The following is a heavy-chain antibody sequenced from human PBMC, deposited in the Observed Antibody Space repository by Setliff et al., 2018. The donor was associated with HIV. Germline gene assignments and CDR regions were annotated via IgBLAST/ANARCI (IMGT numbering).Heavy chain of an antibody. V-gene: IGHV5-51*01. D-gene: IGHD3-10*01. J-gene: IGHJ4*02. Sequence: GESLKISCRGSGYNLPTHWIGWVRQMPGKGLEWMGIIYPGDSETKYSPSFQGQVTISADKSISTAYLQWNSLKASDTAMFYCARSGVFPGEVLDYFDYWGQGTLVTVSS. CDR2: IYPGDSET. CDR1: GYNLPTHW. CDR3: ARSGVFPGEVLDYFDY.